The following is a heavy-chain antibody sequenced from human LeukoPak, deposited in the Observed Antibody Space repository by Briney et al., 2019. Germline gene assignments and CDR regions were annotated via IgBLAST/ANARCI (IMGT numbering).Heavy chain of an antibody. CDR3: ARPLDYYDKRDY. CDR2: IDPSDSYN. CDR1: GYSFTNYG. D-gene: IGHD3-22*01. V-gene: IGHV5-10-1*01. Sequence: HGESLRISCKGSGYSFTNYGISRVRQMPGKGLEWMGSIDPSDSYNNYGPSCQGHVTISANRSISTAYLQWRSLKASDTAMYYCARPLDYYDKRDYWGQGTLVTVAS. J-gene: IGHJ4*02.